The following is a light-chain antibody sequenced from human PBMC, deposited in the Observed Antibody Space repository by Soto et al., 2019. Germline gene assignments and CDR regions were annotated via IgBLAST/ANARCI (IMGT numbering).Light chain of an antibody. V-gene: IGKV3-15*01. CDR2: GAY. CDR1: QSVSSS. CDR3: QQYYNWPQLT. Sequence: IVVTQSPATLSVSPGETVTLSCRGSQSVSSSLAWYQQKPGQAPRLLISGAYTRATGIPARFSGSGSGTEFTLTISGLQSEDFAVYYCQQYYNWPQLTFGGGTRVEIE. J-gene: IGKJ4*01.